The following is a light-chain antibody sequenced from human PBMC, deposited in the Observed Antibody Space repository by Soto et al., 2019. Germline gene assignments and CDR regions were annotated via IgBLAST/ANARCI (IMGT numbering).Light chain of an antibody. V-gene: IGLV2-23*03. CDR3: CSYAGSSTFVV. Sequence: QSALTQPASVSGSPGQSITISCTGTIGSYNLVSWYQHHPGKAPKLIIYEGTKWPSGVSNRFSGSKSGNTASLTISGLQAEDEADYYCCSYAGSSTFVVFGGGTKVTVL. CDR2: EGT. J-gene: IGLJ2*01. CDR1: IGSYNL.